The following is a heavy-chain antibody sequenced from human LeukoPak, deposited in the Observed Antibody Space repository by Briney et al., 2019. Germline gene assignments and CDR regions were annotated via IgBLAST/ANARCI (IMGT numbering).Heavy chain of an antibody. CDR3: ATYSSLNTREFQY. V-gene: IGHV3-7*01. J-gene: IGHJ1*01. CDR1: GLTFSRDW. Sequence: GGSLRLSCEASGLTFSRDWMGWVRQAPGKGLEWVANIRQGGGETYYGDSVKGRFIISRDNAKNSLFLQMNRLRAEDTAVYYCATYSSLNTREFQYWGQGTLVTVSS. CDR2: IRQGGGET. D-gene: IGHD3-22*01.